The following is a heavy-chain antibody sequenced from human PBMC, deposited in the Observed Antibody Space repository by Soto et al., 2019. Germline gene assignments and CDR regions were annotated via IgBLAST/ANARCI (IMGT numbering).Heavy chain of an antibody. CDR2: IIPIFGTA. Sequence: QVQLVQSGAEVKKPGSSVKVSCKASGGTFSSYAISWVRQAPGRGLEWMGGIIPIFGTANYAQKFQGRVTITADKSTSTAYMELSSLRSEDTAVYYCAREYSSSSGYYYYYGMDVWGQGTTVTVSS. CDR3: AREYSSSSGYYYYYGMDV. CDR1: GGTFSSYA. D-gene: IGHD6-6*01. V-gene: IGHV1-69*06. J-gene: IGHJ6*02.